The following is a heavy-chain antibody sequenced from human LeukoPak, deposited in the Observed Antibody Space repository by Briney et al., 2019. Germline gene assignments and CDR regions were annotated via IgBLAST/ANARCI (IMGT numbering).Heavy chain of an antibody. V-gene: IGHV3-33*01. J-gene: IGHJ4*02. Sequence: RGSLRLSCAASGFTFSRYGMHWVRQAPGKGLEWLAVISYDGTDKYYADSVKGRFTISRDNSKNTLYLQMNSLRAEDTAVYFCARARSGDGFNLDYWGQGTLVTVSS. D-gene: IGHD5-24*01. CDR1: GFTFSRYG. CDR2: ISYDGTDK. CDR3: ARARSGDGFNLDY.